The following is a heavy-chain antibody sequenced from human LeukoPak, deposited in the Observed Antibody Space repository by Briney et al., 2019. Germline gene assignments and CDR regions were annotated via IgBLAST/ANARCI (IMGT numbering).Heavy chain of an antibody. D-gene: IGHD3-22*01. CDR2: ISSSGGST. J-gene: IGHJ4*02. CDR3: ALTRDSSGYRFDY. Sequence: GGSLRLSCAASGFTFSSSAMSWVRQAPGKGLEWVSSISSSGGSTYYADSVKGRFTISRDNSKNTLYLQMNSLRAEDTAVYYCALTRDSSGYRFDYWGQGTLVTVSS. V-gene: IGHV3-23*01. CDR1: GFTFSSSA.